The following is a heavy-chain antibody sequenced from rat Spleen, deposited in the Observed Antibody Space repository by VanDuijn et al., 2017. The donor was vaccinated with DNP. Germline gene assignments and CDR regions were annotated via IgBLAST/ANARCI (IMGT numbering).Heavy chain of an antibody. Sequence: EVQLVESGGGLVQPGRSLKLSCAASGFTFSNYDMAWVRQAPTKGLEWVASISPSGGSTYYRDSVKGRVTVSRDNAKSSLYLQMDSLRSEYTATYYWADWYFDFWGPGTMVTVSS. CDR1: GFTFSNYD. J-gene: IGHJ1*01. CDR3: ADWYFDF. V-gene: IGHV5-25*01. CDR2: ISPSGGST.